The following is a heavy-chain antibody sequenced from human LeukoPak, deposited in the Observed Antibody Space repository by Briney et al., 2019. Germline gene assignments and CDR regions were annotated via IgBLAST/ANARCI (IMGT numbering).Heavy chain of an antibody. V-gene: IGHV1-2*02. CDR2: INPNSGGT. J-gene: IGHJ3*02. D-gene: IGHD3-22*01. CDR3: ASPSYYYDSSGPDAFDI. Sequence: ASVKVSCKASGYTFTGYYMHWVRQTPGQGLEWMGWINPNSGGTNYAQKFQGRVTMTRDTSISTAYMELSRLRSDDTAVYYCASPSYYYDSSGPDAFDIWGQGTMVTVSS. CDR1: GYTFTGYY.